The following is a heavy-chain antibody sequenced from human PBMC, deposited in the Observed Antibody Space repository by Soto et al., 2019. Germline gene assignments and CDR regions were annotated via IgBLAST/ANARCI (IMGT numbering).Heavy chain of an antibody. CDR1: GFTFSSYA. Sequence: QVQLVESGGGVVQPGRSLRLSCAASGFTFSSYAMHWVRQAPGKGLEWVAVISYDGSNKYYADSVKGRFTISRDNSKNTLYLQMNSLRAEDTAVYYCARTVALYYFDYWGQGTLVTVSS. CDR2: ISYDGSNK. CDR3: ARTVALYYFDY. J-gene: IGHJ4*02. V-gene: IGHV3-30-3*01. D-gene: IGHD4-17*01.